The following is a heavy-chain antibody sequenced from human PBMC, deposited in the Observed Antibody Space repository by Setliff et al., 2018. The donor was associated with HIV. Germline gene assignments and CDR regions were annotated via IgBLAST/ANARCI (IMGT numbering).Heavy chain of an antibody. D-gene: IGHD6-6*01. CDR1: GFTFNNYY. J-gene: IGHJ4*02. CDR2: INQDENKK. Sequence: GGSLRLSCVASGFTFNNYYMYWVRQAPGKGLEWVANINQDENKKNYVHSVKGRFTISRDDAKNSVYLQMGSLRAEDTAVYYCTKERAFSQYTYWGQGTLVTVSS. CDR3: TKERAFSQYTY. V-gene: IGHV3-7*03.